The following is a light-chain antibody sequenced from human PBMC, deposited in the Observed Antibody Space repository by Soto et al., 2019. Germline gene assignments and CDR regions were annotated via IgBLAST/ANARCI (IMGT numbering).Light chain of an antibody. Sequence: QSVLTQPPSVSAAPGQKVTISCSGSSSNIENNYVSWYQQFPGTAPTLLIYDDNKRPSGIPDRFSASKSGTSATLGITGLHAGDEAHEYSGTSDDSLSGDVVFGGGTLLTVL. CDR3: GTSDDSLSGDVV. J-gene: IGLJ2*01. CDR2: DDN. CDR1: SSNIENNY. V-gene: IGLV1-51*01.